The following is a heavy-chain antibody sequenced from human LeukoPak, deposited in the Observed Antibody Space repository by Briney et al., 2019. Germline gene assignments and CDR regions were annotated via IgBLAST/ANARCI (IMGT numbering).Heavy chain of an antibody. V-gene: IGHV4-59*01. CDR3: ASQLGGTTFH. CDR2: IYYNGIT. Sequence: SETLSLTCTVSGGSISSYYWSWIRQPPGKGLEWIGYIYYNGITNYNPSLKSRVSISLDASKNQFSLRLNSVTAAETAVYYCASQLGGTTFHWGQGTLVTVSS. CDR1: GGSISSYY. D-gene: IGHD1/OR15-1a*01. J-gene: IGHJ4*02.